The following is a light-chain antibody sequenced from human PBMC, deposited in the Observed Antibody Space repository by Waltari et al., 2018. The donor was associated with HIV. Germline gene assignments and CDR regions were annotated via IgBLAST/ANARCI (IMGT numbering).Light chain of an antibody. CDR2: VNGDGSH. CDR1: SGHRSYA. J-gene: IGLJ3*02. Sequence: QVVLTQSPFASASLGASVKLTCTLSSGHRSYAIAWHQQQSEKGPRYLMKVNGDGSHIKGDGIPDRFSGSSSGAERYLTISRLQFEDEADYYCQTWGTGIQVFGGGTKLTVL. V-gene: IGLV4-69*02. CDR3: QTWGTGIQV.